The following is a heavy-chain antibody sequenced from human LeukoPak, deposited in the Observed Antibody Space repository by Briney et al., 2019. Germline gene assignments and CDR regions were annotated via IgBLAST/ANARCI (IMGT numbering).Heavy chain of an antibody. J-gene: IGHJ5*02. CDR3: ARDLVRSRCSSTSCRQRSWFDP. V-gene: IGHV1-18*01. Sequence: ASVKVSCKASGYTFTSYGISWVRQAPGQGLEWMRWISAYNGNTNYAQKLQGRVTMTTDTSTSTAYMELRSLRSDDTAVYYCARDLVRSRCSSTSCRQRSWFDPWGQGTLVTVSS. CDR2: ISAYNGNT. D-gene: IGHD2-2*01. CDR1: GYTFTSYG.